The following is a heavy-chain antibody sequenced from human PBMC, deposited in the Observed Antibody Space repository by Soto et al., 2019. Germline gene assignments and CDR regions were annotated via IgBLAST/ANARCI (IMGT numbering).Heavy chain of an antibody. J-gene: IGHJ3*02. V-gene: IGHV1-69*02. Sequence: QVRLVQSGAEVKQPGSSVKVSCKASGGTFSSYTISWVRQAPGQGLEWMGRIIPILGIANYAQKFQGRVTITADKSTSTAYMELSSLRSEDTAVYYCARLAPYEVVVAATKNLLAFDIWGQGTMVTVSS. D-gene: IGHD2-15*01. CDR1: GGTFSSYT. CDR2: IIPILGIA. CDR3: ARLAPYEVVVAATKNLLAFDI.